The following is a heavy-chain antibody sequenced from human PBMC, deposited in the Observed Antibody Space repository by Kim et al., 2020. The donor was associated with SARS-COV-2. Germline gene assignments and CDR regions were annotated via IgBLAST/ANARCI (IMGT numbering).Heavy chain of an antibody. CDR2: MSYDGSNK. Sequence: GGSLRLSCAASGFTFSSYGMHWVRQAPGKGLEWVAVMSYDGSNKYYADSVKGRFTISRDNSKNTLYLQMNSLRAEDTAVYYCAKDEKQGFDGYYDFWSGYSLPRFRGLPDHWVQG. V-gene: IGHV3-30*18. J-gene: IGHJ1*01. D-gene: IGHD3-3*01. CDR1: GFTFSSYG. CDR3: AKDEKQGFDGYYDFWSGYSLPRFRGLPDH.